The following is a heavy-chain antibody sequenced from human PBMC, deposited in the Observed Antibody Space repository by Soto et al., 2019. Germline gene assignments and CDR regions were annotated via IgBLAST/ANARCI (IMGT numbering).Heavy chain of an antibody. CDR1: GYTFTSYG. J-gene: IGHJ5*02. D-gene: IGHD3-16*01. CDR2: ISAYNGNT. Sequence: ASAKVSCKASGYTFTSYGSSWVRQATGQGPEWMGWISAYNGNTNYAQKLQGRVTMTTDTSTSTAYMELRSLRSDDTAVYYCARGPLSTTGGLPTKNNWFDPWGQGTLVTVSS. V-gene: IGHV1-18*01. CDR3: ARGPLSTTGGLPTKNNWFDP.